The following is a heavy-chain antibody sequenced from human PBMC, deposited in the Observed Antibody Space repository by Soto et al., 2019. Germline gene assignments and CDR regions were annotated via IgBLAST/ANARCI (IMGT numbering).Heavy chain of an antibody. D-gene: IGHD4-4*01. J-gene: IGHJ6*03. CDR3: ARWGTVTTFWVYTAGGYYYYYMDV. CDR1: GFTFSSYW. V-gene: IGHV3-7*01. CDR2: IKQDGSEK. Sequence: AGGSLRLSCAASGFTFSSYWMSWVRQAPGKGLEWVANIKQDGSEKYYVDSVKGRFTISRDNAKNSLYLQMNSLRAEDTAVYYCARWGTVTTFWVYTAGGYYYYYMDVWGKGTTVTVSS.